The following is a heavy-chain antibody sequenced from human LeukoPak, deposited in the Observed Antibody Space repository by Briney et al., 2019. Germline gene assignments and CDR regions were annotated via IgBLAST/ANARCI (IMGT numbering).Heavy chain of an antibody. J-gene: IGHJ4*02. CDR2: INPNSGGT. D-gene: IGHD3-3*01. V-gene: IGHV1-2*02. CDR3: ARGSIFRVVPFDY. Sequence: ASVKVSCKASGYTFTGYYMHWVRQAPGQGLELMGWINPNSGGTNYAQKFQGRVTMTRDTSISTAYMELSRLRSDDTAVYYCARGSIFRVVPFDYWGQGTLVTVSS. CDR1: GYTFTGYY.